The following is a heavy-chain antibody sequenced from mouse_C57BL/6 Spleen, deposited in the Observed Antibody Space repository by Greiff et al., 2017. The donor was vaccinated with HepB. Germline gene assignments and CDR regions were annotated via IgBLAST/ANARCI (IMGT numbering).Heavy chain of an antibody. J-gene: IGHJ4*01. Sequence: QVQLQQPGAELVRPGSSVKLSCKASGYTFTSYWMDWVKQRPGQGLEWIGNIYPSDSETHYNQKFKVKATLTVDKSSSTAYMQLSSLTSEDSAVYYCARRGYSNFLMDYWGQGTSVTVSS. CDR3: ARRGYSNFLMDY. CDR2: IYPSDSET. CDR1: GYTFTSYW. V-gene: IGHV1-61*01. D-gene: IGHD2-5*01.